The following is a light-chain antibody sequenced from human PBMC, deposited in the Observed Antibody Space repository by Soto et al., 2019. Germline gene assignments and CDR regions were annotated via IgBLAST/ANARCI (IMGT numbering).Light chain of an antibody. V-gene: IGKV1-5*01. J-gene: IGKJ2*01. CDR3: QQYSSYLYT. CDR1: QSISSW. CDR2: DAS. Sequence: DIQMTQSPSTLSAYVGDRVTITCRASQSISSWLAWYQQKPGKAPKLLIYDASTLESGVPSRFSGSGSGTEFTLTISSLQPDDFATYYCQQYSSYLYTFGQGTKVDNK.